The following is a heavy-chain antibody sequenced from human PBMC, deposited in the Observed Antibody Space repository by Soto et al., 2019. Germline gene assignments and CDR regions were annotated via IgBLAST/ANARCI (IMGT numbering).Heavy chain of an antibody. CDR2: INPGNGNT. V-gene: IGHV1-3*05. J-gene: IGHJ4*02. Sequence: QVQLVQSGAEEKKPGASVKVSYKASGYTFTSYAMHWVRQAPGQRLEWMGWINPGNGNTKCSQKFQDRVTITRDTSASTAYMELSSLRSEDTAVYYCARGESVVGDYWGQGTLVTVSS. D-gene: IGHD2-15*01. CDR3: ARGESVVGDY. CDR1: GYTFTSYA.